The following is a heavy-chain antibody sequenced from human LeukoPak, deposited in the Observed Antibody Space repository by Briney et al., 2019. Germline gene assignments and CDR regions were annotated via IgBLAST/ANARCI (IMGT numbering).Heavy chain of an antibody. Sequence: ASVKVSCKASGYTFTSYDINWMRQAPGQGLEWMGVINPSGDSTSYAQKFQGRVTMTRDTSTSTVYMELRSLRSEDTAVYYCARDRGAGQYYLDYWGQGTLVTVSS. V-gene: IGHV1-46*01. CDR3: ARDRGAGQYYLDY. D-gene: IGHD4/OR15-4a*01. J-gene: IGHJ4*02. CDR2: INPSGDST. CDR1: GYTFTSYD.